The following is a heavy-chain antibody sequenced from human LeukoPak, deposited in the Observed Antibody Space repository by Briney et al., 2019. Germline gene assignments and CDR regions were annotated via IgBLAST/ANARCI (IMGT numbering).Heavy chain of an antibody. D-gene: IGHD1-26*01. Sequence: KTGGSLRLSCAASGFTFSSYTMNWVRQAPGKGLEWVSSISSSSSYIYYADSVKGRFTISRDNAKNSLYLQMNSLRAEDTAVYYCASLLGDKTIFDFWGQGTLVTVSS. CDR2: ISSSSSYI. CDR3: ASLLGDKTIFDF. CDR1: GFTFSSYT. V-gene: IGHV3-21*01. J-gene: IGHJ4*02.